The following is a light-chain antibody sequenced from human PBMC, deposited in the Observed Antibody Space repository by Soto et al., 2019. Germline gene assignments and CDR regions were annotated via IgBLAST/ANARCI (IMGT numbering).Light chain of an antibody. CDR3: GTWDSNPGGV. CDR1: SSNIGNNY. V-gene: IGLV1-51*01. Sequence: QSVLTQPPSVSAAPGQKVTISCSGSSSNIGNNYVTWYQQLPGTAPKLLIYDNNKRPSGIPDRFSGSKSGTSATLGVTGLQTGDEADYYCGTWDSNPGGVFGGGTKLTVL. J-gene: IGLJ3*02. CDR2: DNN.